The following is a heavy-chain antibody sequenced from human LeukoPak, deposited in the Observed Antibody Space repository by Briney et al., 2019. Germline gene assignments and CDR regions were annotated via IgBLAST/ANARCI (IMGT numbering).Heavy chain of an antibody. J-gene: IGHJ3*02. Sequence: SETLSLTCTVSGGSISSSSYYWGWIRQPPGKGLEWIGSIYYSGSTYYNPSLKSRVTISVDTSKNQFSLKLSSVTAADTAVYYCARPGYSSSPDDAFDIWGQGTMATVSS. V-gene: IGHV4-39*01. CDR2: IYYSGST. CDR1: GGSISSSSYY. D-gene: IGHD6-6*01. CDR3: ARPGYSSSPDDAFDI.